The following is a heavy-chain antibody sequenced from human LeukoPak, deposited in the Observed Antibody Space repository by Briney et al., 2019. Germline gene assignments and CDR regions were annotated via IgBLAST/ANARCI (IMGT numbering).Heavy chain of an antibody. J-gene: IGHJ4*02. Sequence: GGSLRLSCVSSGFSFSNYAMSWVRQAPGKGLEWVSSISGSGGSTHYADSVKGRFTISRDKTKNTLYLQMNSLRAEDTAVYYCAKSAYYDASGYYREYYFDYWGQGTLVTVSS. CDR3: AKSAYYDASGYYREYYFDY. CDR1: GFSFSNYA. D-gene: IGHD3-22*01. V-gene: IGHV3-23*01. CDR2: ISGSGGST.